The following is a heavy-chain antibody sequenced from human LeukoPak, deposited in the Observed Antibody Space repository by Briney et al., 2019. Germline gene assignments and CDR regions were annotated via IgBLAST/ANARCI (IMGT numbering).Heavy chain of an antibody. CDR2: INHSGST. CDR3: ARNSRFCSGGSCSKSFDY. CDR1: GGSFSGYY. D-gene: IGHD2-15*01. J-gene: IGHJ4*02. Sequence: SETPSLTCAVYGGSFSGYYWSWIRQPPGKGLEWIGEINHSGSTNYNPSLKSRVTISVDTSKNQFSLKLSSVTAADTAVYYCARNSRFCSGGSCSKSFDYWGQGTLVTVSS. V-gene: IGHV4-34*01.